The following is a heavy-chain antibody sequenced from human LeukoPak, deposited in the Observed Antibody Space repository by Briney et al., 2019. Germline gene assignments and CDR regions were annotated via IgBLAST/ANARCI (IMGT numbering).Heavy chain of an antibody. D-gene: IGHD3-22*01. CDR1: GYTFTNYG. Sequence: ASVTVSFTGSGYTFTNYGISWVRQAPGQGLEWVGWISAYNGYTDYAQKFQFSVTMTPDTSTSTAYMELRSLRSDDTAVYYCARVCDSRDHTYYYGMDVWGQGTTVTVSS. CDR2: ISAYNGYT. CDR3: ARVCDSRDHTYYYGMDV. V-gene: IGHV1-18*01. J-gene: IGHJ6*02.